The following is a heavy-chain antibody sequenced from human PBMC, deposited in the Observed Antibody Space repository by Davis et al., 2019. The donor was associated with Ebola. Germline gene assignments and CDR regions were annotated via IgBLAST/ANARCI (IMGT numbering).Heavy chain of an antibody. CDR3: AREFYYYGMDV. Sequence: SETLSLTCTVPGGSISSYYWSWIRQPPGKGLVWIGYIYYSGSTNYNPSLKSRVTISVDTSKNQFSLKLSSVTAADTAVYYCAREFYYYGMDVWGQGTAVTVSS. V-gene: IGHV4-59*12. CDR2: IYYSGST. J-gene: IGHJ6*02. CDR1: GGSISSYY.